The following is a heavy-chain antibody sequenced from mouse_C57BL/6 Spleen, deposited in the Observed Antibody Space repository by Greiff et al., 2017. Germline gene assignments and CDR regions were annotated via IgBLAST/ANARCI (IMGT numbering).Heavy chain of an antibody. CDR3: ARSLTGGFAY. J-gene: IGHJ3*01. D-gene: IGHD1-1*01. CDR1: GYTFTSYW. CDR2: IYPSDSET. V-gene: IGHV1-61*01. Sequence: VQLQQPGAELVRPGSSVKLSCKASGYTFTSYWMDWVKQRPGQGLEWIGNIYPSDSETNYNQKFKDKATLTVDKSSSTAYMQLSSLTSEDSAVYYCARSLTGGFAYWGQGTLVTVSA.